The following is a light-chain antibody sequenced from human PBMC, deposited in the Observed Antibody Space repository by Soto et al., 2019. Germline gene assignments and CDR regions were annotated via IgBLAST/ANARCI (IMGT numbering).Light chain of an antibody. V-gene: IGLV2-14*01. J-gene: IGLJ1*01. CDR3: SSYTSSSTRV. Sequence: QSVLTQSASVSGSPGQSITISCTGTSSDVGNYNYVSWYQQHPGEVPKLIIFNVNNRPSGVSNRFSGSKSVNTATLTISGLQADDEADYYCSSYTSSSTRVFGTGTKVTVL. CDR2: NVN. CDR1: SSDVGNYNY.